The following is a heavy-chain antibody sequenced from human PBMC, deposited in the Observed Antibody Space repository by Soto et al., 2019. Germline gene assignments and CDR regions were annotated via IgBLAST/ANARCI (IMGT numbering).Heavy chain of an antibody. CDR1: GCSISSGDYY. CDR3: ARVYGSGSYYNWFDP. V-gene: IGHV4-30-4*01. Sequence: SETLSLTCPVSGCSISSGDYYWSWIRQPPGKGLEWIGYIYYSGSTYYNPSLKSRVTISVDTSKNQFSLKLSSVTAADTAVYYCARVYGSGSYYNWFDPWGQGTLVTVSS. D-gene: IGHD3-10*01. CDR2: IYYSGST. J-gene: IGHJ5*02.